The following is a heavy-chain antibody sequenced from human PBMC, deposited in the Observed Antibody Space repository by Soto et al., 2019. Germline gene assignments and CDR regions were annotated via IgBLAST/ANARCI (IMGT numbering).Heavy chain of an antibody. J-gene: IGHJ6*02. V-gene: IGHV4-59*12. CDR2: IYYSGST. Sequence: SETLSLTCTVSGGSISSFYWCWIRQPPGKGLEWIGYIYYSGSTYYNPSLKSRVTISVDTSKNQFSLKLSSVTAADTAVYYCARVPVPADHYYYYGMDVWGQGTTVTVSS. D-gene: IGHD2-2*01. CDR3: ARVPVPADHYYYYGMDV. CDR1: GGSISSFY.